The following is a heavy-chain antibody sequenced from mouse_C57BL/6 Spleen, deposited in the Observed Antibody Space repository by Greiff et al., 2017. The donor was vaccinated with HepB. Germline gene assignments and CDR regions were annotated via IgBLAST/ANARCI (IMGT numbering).Heavy chain of an antibody. V-gene: IGHV5-9-1*02. J-gene: IGHJ3*01. CDR3: TSYDGYYQVFAY. Sequence: EVKLEESGEGLVKPGGYLKLSCAASGFTFSSYAMSWVRQTPEKRLEWVAYISSGGDYIYYADTVKGRFTISRDNARNTLYLQMSSLKSEDTAMYYCTSYDGYYQVFAYWGQGTLVTVSA. CDR1: GFTFSSYA. D-gene: IGHD2-3*01. CDR2: ISSGGDYI.